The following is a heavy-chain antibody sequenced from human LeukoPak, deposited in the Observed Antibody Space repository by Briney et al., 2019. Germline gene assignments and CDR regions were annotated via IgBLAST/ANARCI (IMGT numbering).Heavy chain of an antibody. CDR3: ARDWSIRAGDV. CDR1: GFTFNSYW. D-gene: IGHD3-3*01. V-gene: IGHV3-7*03. CDR2: IKQDGSQK. J-gene: IGHJ6*02. Sequence: GGSLRLSCTASGFTFNSYWMTWVRQAPGKGLEWMANIKQDGSQKYYVDSVKGRFTISRDNAENSLYLQLNSLRAEDTAVYYCARDWSIRAGDVWGQGITVTVSS.